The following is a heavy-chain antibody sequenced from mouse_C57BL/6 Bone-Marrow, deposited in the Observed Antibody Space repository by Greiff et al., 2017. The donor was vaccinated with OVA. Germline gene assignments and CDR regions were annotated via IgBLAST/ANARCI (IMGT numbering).Heavy chain of an antibody. J-gene: IGHJ4*01. Sequence: EVKLEESGEGLVKPGGSLKFSCAASGFTFSSYAMSWVRQTPEKRLEWVAYISSGGDYIYYADTVKGRFTISRDNARNTLYLQMSSLKSEDTAMYYCTRLLDAMDYWGQGTSVTVSS. V-gene: IGHV5-9-1*02. D-gene: IGHD2-1*01. CDR2: ISSGGDYI. CDR1: GFTFSSYA. CDR3: TRLLDAMDY.